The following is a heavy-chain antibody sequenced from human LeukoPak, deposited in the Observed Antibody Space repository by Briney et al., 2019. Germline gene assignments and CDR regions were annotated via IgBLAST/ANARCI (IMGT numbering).Heavy chain of an antibody. CDR2: IWYDGSNK. Sequence: GGSLRLSCAASGFTFSSYGMHWVRQAPGKGLEWVAVIWYDGSNKYYADSAKGRFTISRDNSKNTLYLQMNSLRAEDTAVYYCATYDSSGYYYDASFDYWGQGTLVTVSS. CDR3: ATYDSSGYYYDASFDY. J-gene: IGHJ4*02. V-gene: IGHV3-33*08. CDR1: GFTFSSYG. D-gene: IGHD3-22*01.